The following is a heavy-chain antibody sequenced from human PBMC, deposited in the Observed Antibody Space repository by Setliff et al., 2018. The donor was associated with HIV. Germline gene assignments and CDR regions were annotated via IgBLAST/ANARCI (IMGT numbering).Heavy chain of an antibody. CDR2: IFYSGIT. CDR3: ARGPTVTARWERAFDI. J-gene: IGHJ3*02. V-gene: IGHV4-39*07. Sequence: SETLSLTCTVSGGSFTSRSYYWGWIRQPPGKGLEWIGSIFYSGITYYNPSLKSRVTISVDTSQNQFSLKLSSVTAADTAVYYCARGPTVTARWERAFDIWGQGTMVTVSS. CDR1: GGSFTSRSYY. D-gene: IGHD4-17*01.